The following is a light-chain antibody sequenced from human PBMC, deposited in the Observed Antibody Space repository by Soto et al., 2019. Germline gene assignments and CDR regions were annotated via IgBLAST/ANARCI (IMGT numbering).Light chain of an antibody. CDR2: AAS. Sequence: DIQLTQSPSSLSASVGDRVTITCRASQSVPTYLNWYQHKPGKPPQLLIYAASLLHGGVPSRFSGSGSGTDFTLTITSLQPEDVATYYCQQYNSYSSWTFGQGTKVDIK. J-gene: IGKJ1*01. CDR3: QQYNSYSSWT. CDR1: QSVPTY. V-gene: IGKV1-39*01.